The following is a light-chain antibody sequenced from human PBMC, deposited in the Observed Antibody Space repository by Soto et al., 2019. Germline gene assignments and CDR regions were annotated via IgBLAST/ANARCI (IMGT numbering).Light chain of an antibody. J-gene: IGKJ1*01. CDR2: KAS. CDR1: QSITNW. V-gene: IGKV1-5*03. Sequence: DIQMTQSPSTLSASVADRVTITCRASQSITNWLAWYQQKPGKAPKLLIYKASNLETGVPSRFSGSGSGTELTLTISSLQPDDFATYYCQQYITYSPWTFGQGTKVDFK. CDR3: QQYITYSPWT.